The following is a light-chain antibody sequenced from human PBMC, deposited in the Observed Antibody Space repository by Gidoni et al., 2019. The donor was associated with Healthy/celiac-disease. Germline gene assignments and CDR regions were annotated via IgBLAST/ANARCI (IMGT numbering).Light chain of an antibody. Sequence: DILLSPSSATLSLSPGERATLSCGASQSVSGNYLAWYQQKPGLAPRLLVYDASSRATGIPDRCSGSGSGTDFTLTISRLEPEDFAVYYCQQYGNSPQITFGQGTRLEIK. CDR1: QSVSGNY. J-gene: IGKJ5*01. V-gene: IGKV3D-20*01. CDR3: QQYGNSPQIT. CDR2: DAS.